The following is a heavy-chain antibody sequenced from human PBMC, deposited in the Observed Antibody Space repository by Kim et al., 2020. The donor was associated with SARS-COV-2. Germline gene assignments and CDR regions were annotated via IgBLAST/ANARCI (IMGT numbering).Heavy chain of an antibody. Sequence: QATGRGWEWGSFIENKAYGGKIEYATSVKGKFTISRDDSKSIAYLQMNSLKTEDTAVYYCTRGYKVSDYWGQGTLVTVSS. V-gene: IGHV3-49*02. CDR2: IENKAYGGKI. J-gene: IGHJ4*02. CDR3: TRGYKVSDY. D-gene: IGHD1-20*01.